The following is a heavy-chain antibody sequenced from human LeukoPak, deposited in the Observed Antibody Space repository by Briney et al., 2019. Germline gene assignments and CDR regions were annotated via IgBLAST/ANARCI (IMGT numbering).Heavy chain of an antibody. CDR1: GGSISSSTYY. Sequence: PSETLSLTCTVSGGSISSSTYYWGWIRQPPGKGLEWIGSTYYSGSAGSTYYNPSFKSRVTILIDTSKNQFSLKLSSVTAADTAVYYCARGRSEGRGISMLRGVRAPPYNWFDPWGHGTLVTVSS. CDR3: ARGRSEGRGISMLRGVRAPPYNWFDP. V-gene: IGHV4-39*07. J-gene: IGHJ5*02. D-gene: IGHD3-10*01. CDR2: TYYSGSAGST.